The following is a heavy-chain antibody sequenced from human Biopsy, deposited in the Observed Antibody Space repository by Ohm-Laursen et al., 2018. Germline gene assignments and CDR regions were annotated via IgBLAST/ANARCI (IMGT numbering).Heavy chain of an antibody. CDR1: GFSFSDNY. J-gene: IGHJ5*01. Sequence: GPLRLSCSASGFSFSDNYMDWVRQAPGKGLEWVGRIRDKANSYTTDYAASVKGRFTISRDDSKNSLYLQMNSLKTEDTALYYCARAGRYCSGGGCYSWFDSWGQGTLVTVSS. D-gene: IGHD2-15*01. V-gene: IGHV3-72*01. CDR3: ARAGRYCSGGGCYSWFDS. CDR2: IRDKANSYTT.